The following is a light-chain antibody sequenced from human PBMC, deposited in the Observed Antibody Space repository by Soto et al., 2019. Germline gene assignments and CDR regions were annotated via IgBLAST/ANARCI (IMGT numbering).Light chain of an antibody. V-gene: IGKV3-20*01. J-gene: IGKJ4*01. CDR1: QSVSSSY. CDR2: GAS. Sequence: EIVLTQSPGTLSLSPGERATLSCRASQSVSSSYLAWYQQKPGQAPRLLIYGASSRATGIPDRCSGSGSGTDFTLTISRLDPEYFAVYYCQHYGSLVLTFGGGTKVEIK. CDR3: QHYGSLVLT.